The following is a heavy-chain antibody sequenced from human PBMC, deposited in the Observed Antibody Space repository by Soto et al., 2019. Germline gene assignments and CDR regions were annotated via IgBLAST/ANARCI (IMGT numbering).Heavy chain of an antibody. CDR2: ISYDGSNK. CDR3: ARDGVIDPVTYYYYGMDV. CDR1: GFTFSSYA. D-gene: IGHD2-21*01. J-gene: IGHJ6*02. V-gene: IGHV3-30-3*01. Sequence: GGSLRLSCAASGFTFSSYAMHWVRQAPGKGLEWVAVISYDGSNKYYADSVKGRFTISRDNSKNTLYLQMNSLRAEDTAVYYCARDGVIDPVTYYYYGMDVWGQGTTVTVSS.